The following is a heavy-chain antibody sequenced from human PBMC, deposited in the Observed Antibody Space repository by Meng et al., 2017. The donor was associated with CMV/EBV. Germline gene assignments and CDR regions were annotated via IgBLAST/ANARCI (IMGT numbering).Heavy chain of an antibody. V-gene: IGHV4-34*01. Sequence: QVQLKQWGAGLLKPSETLSLTCAVYGGSFSGYYWSWIRQPPGKGLEWIVEINHSGSTNYNPSLKSRVTISVDTSKNQFSLKLSSVTAADTAVYYCARESMVRGEDWGQGTLVTASS. J-gene: IGHJ4*02. CDR3: ARESMVRGED. CDR1: GGSFSGYY. CDR2: INHSGST. D-gene: IGHD3-10*01.